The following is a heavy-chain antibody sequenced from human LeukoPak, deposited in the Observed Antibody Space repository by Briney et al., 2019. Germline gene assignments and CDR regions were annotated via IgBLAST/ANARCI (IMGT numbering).Heavy chain of an antibody. CDR3: VRDRELNY. CDR1: GVSLSIYY. D-gene: IGHD1-7*01. J-gene: IGHJ4*02. Sequence: SETLSLTCTVSGVSLSIYYWSWIRQPPGKGLEWIGYVYNSGSTSYNPSLKSRATISADTSRNQFSLRLTSVTAADTAVYYCVRDRELNYWGQETLVTVSS. V-gene: IGHV4-59*01. CDR2: VYNSGST.